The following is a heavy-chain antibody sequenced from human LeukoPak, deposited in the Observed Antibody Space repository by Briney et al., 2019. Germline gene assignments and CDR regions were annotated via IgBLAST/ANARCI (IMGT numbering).Heavy chain of an antibody. CDR2: ISYDGSNK. D-gene: IGHD2-2*01. J-gene: IGHJ6*02. CDR3: ASVGRYQLLSNPLYYYYGMDV. Sequence: GGSLRLSCAASGFTFSSYAMHWVRQAPGKGLEWVAVISYDGSNKYYADSVKGRFTISRDNSKNTLYLQMNSLRAEDTAVYYCASVGRYQLLSNPLYYYYGMDVWGQGTTVTVSS. CDR1: GFTFSSYA. V-gene: IGHV3-30-3*01.